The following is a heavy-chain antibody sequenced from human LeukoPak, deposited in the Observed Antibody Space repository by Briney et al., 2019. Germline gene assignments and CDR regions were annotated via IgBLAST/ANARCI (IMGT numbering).Heavy chain of an antibody. V-gene: IGHV3-30*18. CDR2: ISYDGSNK. J-gene: IGHJ4*02. CDR3: AKEGPTVTASGFDY. CDR1: GFTFSSYG. D-gene: IGHD4-17*01. Sequence: GGSLRLSCAAAGFTFSSYGMPWVRQAPGKGLEWVAVISYDGSNKYYADSVKGRFSISRDNSKNTLYLQMNSLRAEDTAVYYCAKEGPTVTASGFDYWGQGTLVTVSS.